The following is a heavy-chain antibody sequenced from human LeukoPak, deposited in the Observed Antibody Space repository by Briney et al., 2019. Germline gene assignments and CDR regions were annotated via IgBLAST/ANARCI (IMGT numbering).Heavy chain of an antibody. CDR1: GYTFTSYD. V-gene: IGHV1-8*01. Sequence: ASVKVSCKASGYTFTSYDINWVRQATGQGLEWMGWMNPNSGNTGYAQKFQGRVTMTRNTSISTAYTELSSLRSEDTAVYYCARCGGYSGSGWSYYYMDVWGKGTTVTISS. D-gene: IGHD5-12*01. CDR2: MNPNSGNT. J-gene: IGHJ6*03. CDR3: ARCGGYSGSGWSYYYMDV.